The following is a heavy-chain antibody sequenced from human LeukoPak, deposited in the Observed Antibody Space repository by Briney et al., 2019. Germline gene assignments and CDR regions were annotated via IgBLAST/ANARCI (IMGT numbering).Heavy chain of an antibody. J-gene: IGHJ4*02. V-gene: IGHV4-59*01. Sequence: KTSETLSLTCTVSGGSISSYYWSWIRQPPGKGLEWIGYIYYIGSTNYNPSLKSRVTISVDTSKNQFSLKLSSVTAADTAVYYCARGKYYYDSSGYYYPFDYWGQGTLVTVSS. CDR3: ARGKYYYDSSGYYYPFDY. D-gene: IGHD3-22*01. CDR1: GGSISSYY. CDR2: IYYIGST.